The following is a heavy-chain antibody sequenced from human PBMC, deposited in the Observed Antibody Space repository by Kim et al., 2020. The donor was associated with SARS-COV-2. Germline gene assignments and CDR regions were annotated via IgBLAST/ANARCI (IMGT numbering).Heavy chain of an antibody. CDR3: ARLDYGDQPAGEEDAFDI. J-gene: IGHJ3*02. CDR1: GYSFTSYW. CDR2: IDPSDSYT. D-gene: IGHD4-17*01. Sequence: GESLKISCKGSGYSFTSYWISWVRQMPGKGLEWMGRIDPSDSYTNYSPSFQGHVTISADKSISTAYLQWSSLKASDTAMYYCARLDYGDQPAGEEDAFDIWGQGTMFTVSS. V-gene: IGHV5-10-1*01.